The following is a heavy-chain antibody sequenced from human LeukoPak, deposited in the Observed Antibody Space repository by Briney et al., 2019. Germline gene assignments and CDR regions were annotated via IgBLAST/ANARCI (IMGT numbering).Heavy chain of an antibody. CDR2: MSYDGSNK. CDR3: AREYYDFWSGYRYYYYGMDV. D-gene: IGHD3-3*01. CDR1: GFTFSSYA. J-gene: IGHJ6*02. Sequence: GRSLRLSCAASGFTFSSYAMHWVRQAPGKGLEWVAVMSYDGSNKYYADSVKGRFTISRDNSKNTLYLQMNSLRAEDTAVYYCAREYYDFWSGYRYYYYGMDVWGQGTTVTVSS. V-gene: IGHV3-30-3*01.